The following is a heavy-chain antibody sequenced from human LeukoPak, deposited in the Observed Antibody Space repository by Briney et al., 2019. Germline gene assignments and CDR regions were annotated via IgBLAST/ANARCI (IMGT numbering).Heavy chain of an antibody. V-gene: IGHV3-11*01. D-gene: IGHD2-8*02. CDR1: GFTFSDYY. J-gene: IGHJ3*02. CDR2: ISNSGDTT. CDR3: ARVVYCTGGLCQIFAFDT. Sequence: GGSRRLSCVVSGFTFSDYYMSWLRQTPGKGLEWIAYISNSGDTTFYTASVKGRFTISRDNGKNSVYLQMNNLRAEDTAVYYCARVVYCTGGLCQIFAFDTWGQGTMVTVSS.